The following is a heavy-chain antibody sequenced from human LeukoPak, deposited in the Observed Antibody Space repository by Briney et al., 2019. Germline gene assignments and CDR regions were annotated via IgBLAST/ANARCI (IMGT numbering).Heavy chain of an antibody. Sequence: SQTLSLTCTVSGGSISSGGYYWSWIRQHPGKGLEWIGYIYYSGSTYYNPSLKSRVTISVDTSKNQFSLKLSSVTAADTAVYYCARDIVVVPAAIGYGMDVWGQGTTVTVS. V-gene: IGHV4-31*03. CDR3: ARDIVVVPAAIGYGMDV. CDR1: GGSISSGGYY. J-gene: IGHJ6*02. CDR2: IYYSGST. D-gene: IGHD2-2*01.